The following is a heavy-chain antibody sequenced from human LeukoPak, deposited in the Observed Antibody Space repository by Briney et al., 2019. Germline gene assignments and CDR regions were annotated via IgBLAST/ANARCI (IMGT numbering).Heavy chain of an antibody. V-gene: IGHV4-30-2*01. J-gene: IGHJ4*02. Sequence: PSETLSLTCAVSGGSISSGGYSWSWIRQPPGKGLERIGYIYHSGSTYYNPSLKSRVTISVDRSKNQFSLKLSSVTAADTAVYYCARTSSMTTVYFDYWGQGTLVTVSS. D-gene: IGHD4-17*01. CDR1: GGSISSGGYS. CDR2: IYHSGST. CDR3: ARTSSMTTVYFDY.